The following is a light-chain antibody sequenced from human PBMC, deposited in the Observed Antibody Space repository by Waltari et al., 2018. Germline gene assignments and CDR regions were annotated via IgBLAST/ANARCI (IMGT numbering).Light chain of an antibody. CDR1: QSLLHRNGNNY. J-gene: IGKJ1*01. CDR2: LGS. Sequence: DIVVTQSPLSLPVTPGEPASIACRSSQSLLHRNGNNYLDCYLQKPGQSPQLLIYLGSNRASGVPDRFSGSGSGTDFTLRISRVEAEDVGVYYCMQSLQTLWTFGPGTKVEIK. V-gene: IGKV2-28*01. CDR3: MQSLQTLWT.